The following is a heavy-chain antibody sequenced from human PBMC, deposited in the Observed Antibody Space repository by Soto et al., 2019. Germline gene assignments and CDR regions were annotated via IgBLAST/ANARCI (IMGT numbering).Heavy chain of an antibody. V-gene: IGHV3-7*05. Sequence: EVQLVESGGGLVQPGGSLRLSCAASGFTFTNYWMNWVRQAPGKGLEWVANIKQDGSEKYYVDSVKGRFTISRDDAKNSLYLQMNSLRAEDTAVYYCAREGLYDIFTGYDKRGWFDHWGQGTLVTVSS. CDR2: IKQDGSEK. CDR1: GFTFTNYW. J-gene: IGHJ5*02. CDR3: AREGLYDIFTGYDKRGWFDH. D-gene: IGHD3-9*01.